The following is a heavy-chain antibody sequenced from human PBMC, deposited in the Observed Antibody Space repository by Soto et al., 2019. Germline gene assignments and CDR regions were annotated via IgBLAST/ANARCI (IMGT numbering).Heavy chain of an antibody. Sequence: GGSLRLSCAASGFTFSSYAMSWVRQAPGKGLEWVSAISGSGGSTYYADSVKGRFTISRDNSKNTLYLQMNSLRAEDTAVYYCAKDRTPNWNPTADAFDIWGQGTMVTVSS. CDR1: GFTFSSYA. J-gene: IGHJ3*02. CDR2: ISGSGGST. CDR3: AKDRTPNWNPTADAFDI. V-gene: IGHV3-23*01. D-gene: IGHD1-1*01.